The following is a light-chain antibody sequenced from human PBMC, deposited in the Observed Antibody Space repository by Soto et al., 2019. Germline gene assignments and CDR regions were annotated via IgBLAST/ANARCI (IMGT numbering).Light chain of an antibody. CDR1: KWGDKY. J-gene: IGLJ2*01. V-gene: IGLV3-1*01. CDR3: QAWDSSTAV. CDR2: QDS. Sequence: SSELTQPPSVSVSPGQTASITCSGDKWGDKYACWYQQKPRQSPVLVIYQDSKRPSGIPERFSGSNSGNTATLTISGTQAMDEADYYCQAWDSSTAVFGGGTKLTVL.